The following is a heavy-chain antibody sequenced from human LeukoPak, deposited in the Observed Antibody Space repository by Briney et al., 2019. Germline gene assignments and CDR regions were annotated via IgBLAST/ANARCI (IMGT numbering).Heavy chain of an antibody. J-gene: IGHJ3*02. CDR3: TRDLAFYYYDSSGYFGAFDI. CDR1: GFTFSNYW. D-gene: IGHD3-22*01. CDR2: IKGDGSEK. Sequence: GGSLRLSCAASGFTFSNYWMTWVRQAPGKGLEWVANIKGDGSEKYYVDSVKGRFTISRDNAKNSLYLQMNSLRAEDTAVYYCTRDLAFYYYDSSGYFGAFDIWGQGTMVTVSS. V-gene: IGHV3-7*01.